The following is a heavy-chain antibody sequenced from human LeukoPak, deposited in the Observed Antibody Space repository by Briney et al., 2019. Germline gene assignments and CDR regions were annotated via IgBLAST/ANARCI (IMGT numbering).Heavy chain of an antibody. CDR3: ARDRGYSNFDY. Sequence: GGCLRLSCAASGFTFSNYWMSWVSQAPGKGLEWGANMQEDGREKNYVDSVKGRFTISRDNAQDSLYLQMNSLRAEDTAVYYCARDRGYSNFDYWGQGTLVTVSS. J-gene: IGHJ4*02. D-gene: IGHD4-11*01. CDR2: MQEDGREK. CDR1: GFTFSNYW. V-gene: IGHV3-7*01.